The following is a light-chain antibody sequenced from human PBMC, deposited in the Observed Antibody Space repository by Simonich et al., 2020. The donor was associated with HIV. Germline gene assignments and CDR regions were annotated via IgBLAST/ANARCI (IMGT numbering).Light chain of an antibody. Sequence: QSALTQPASVSGSPGQSITISCTGTSSDVGGYNYVSWYQQHPGKAPKLMIYDVSNRPSGLSNRSSGSKSGNTASLTISGLQAEDEADYYCSSYTRSNTLIFGGGTKLTVL. CDR2: DVS. J-gene: IGLJ2*01. CDR1: SSDVGGYNY. CDR3: SSYTRSNTLI. V-gene: IGLV2-14*01.